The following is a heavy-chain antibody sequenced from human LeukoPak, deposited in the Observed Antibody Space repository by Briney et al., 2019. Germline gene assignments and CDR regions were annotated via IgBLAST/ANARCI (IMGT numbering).Heavy chain of an antibody. V-gene: IGHV2-5*02. J-gene: IGHJ4*02. D-gene: IGHD6-13*01. CDR3: AHRTDSSSWTGDYFDY. CDR2: IYCDDDK. Sequence: SGPTLVKPTQPLTLTCTFSGFSLRTSGVGVGWIRQPPGKALEWAAPIYCDDDKRYSPSLKRRLTITKDTSKNQVVLTMTNMDPVDTATYYCAHRTDSSSWTGDYFDYWGQGTLVTVSS. CDR1: GFSLRTSGVG.